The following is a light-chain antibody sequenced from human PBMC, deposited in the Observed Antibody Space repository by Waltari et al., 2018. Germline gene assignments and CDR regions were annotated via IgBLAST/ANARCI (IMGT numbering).Light chain of an antibody. CDR2: DAS. CDR3: QKYGSLPAT. V-gene: IGKV3-20*01. Sequence: EIVLTQSPGTLSLSPGERATLSCRASQSVSMTLARYQQKPGQAPRLLISDASSRATGIPDRFSGSGSGTDFSLTISRLEPEDFAVYYCQKYGSLPATFGQGTKVEIK. J-gene: IGKJ1*01. CDR1: QSVSMT.